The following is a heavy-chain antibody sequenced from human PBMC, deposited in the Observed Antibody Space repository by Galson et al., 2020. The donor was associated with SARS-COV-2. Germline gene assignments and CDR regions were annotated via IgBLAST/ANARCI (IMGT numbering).Heavy chain of an antibody. D-gene: IGHD3-10*01. CDR2: IHHNGNT. CDR1: GDSFASGDYS. Sequence: SETLSLTCAVSGDSFASGDYSWNWIRQPPGKGLEWIGYIHHNGNTYYNPSLKGRVTMSLDRSKNEFSVRLTSVTAADTAVYFCARAVIGSGTYYTNWYDLWGQGTLVTVSS. J-gene: IGHJ5*02. CDR3: ARAVIGSGTYYTNWYDL. V-gene: IGHV4-30-2*01.